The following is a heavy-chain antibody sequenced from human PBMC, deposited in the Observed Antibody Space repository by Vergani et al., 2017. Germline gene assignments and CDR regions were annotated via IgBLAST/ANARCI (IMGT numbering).Heavy chain of an antibody. CDR3: TSDTNSGQRTDR. V-gene: IGHV4-59*11. Sequence: QVQLQESGPGLVKSSETLSLTCSVSFDSIRNLYCNWIRQPPGKGLEWLGSIHYSENTNYNPSLKTRVTISVDTSKNRFFLTLTSVTAADTAVYYCTSDTNSGQRTDRWGQGILVTVTS. CDR2: IHYSENT. J-gene: IGHJ5*02. D-gene: IGHD2-8*01. CDR1: FDSIRNLY.